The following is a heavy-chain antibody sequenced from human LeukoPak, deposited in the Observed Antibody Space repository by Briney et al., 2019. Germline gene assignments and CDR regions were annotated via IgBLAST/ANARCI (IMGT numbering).Heavy chain of an antibody. Sequence: ASVKVSCKASGYTFTSYDINWVRQATGQGLEWMGWMNPNSGNTGYAQKFQGRVTMTRNTSISTAYMELSSLRSEDTAVYYCARGIMYYYDSSGYPGWFDPWGQGTLVTVSS. J-gene: IGHJ5*02. CDR3: ARGIMYYYDSSGYPGWFDP. CDR2: MNPNSGNT. V-gene: IGHV1-8*01. CDR1: GYTFTSYD. D-gene: IGHD3-22*01.